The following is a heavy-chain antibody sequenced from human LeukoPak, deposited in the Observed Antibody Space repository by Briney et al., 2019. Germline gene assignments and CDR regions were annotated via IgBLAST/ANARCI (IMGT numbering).Heavy chain of an antibody. CDR1: RGTSSSYT. CDR3: ATLPGTDPLPFDY. Sequence: ASVNVSCTASRGTSSSYTTSSVRQAPGPRRKSMGRIIPILGIANYAQKFQGRVTITADKSTSTAYMELSSLRSEDSAVYYCATLPGTDPLPFDYWGQGTLVTVSS. J-gene: IGHJ4*02. D-gene: IGHD1-1*01. CDR2: IIPILGIA. V-gene: IGHV1-69*02.